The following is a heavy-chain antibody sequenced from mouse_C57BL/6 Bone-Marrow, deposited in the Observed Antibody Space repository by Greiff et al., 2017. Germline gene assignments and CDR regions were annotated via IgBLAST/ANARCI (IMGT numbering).Heavy chain of an antibody. Sequence: EVMLVESGGGLVQSGRSLRLSCATSGFTFSDFYMEWVRQAPGKGLEWIAASRNKANDYTTEYSASVKGRFIVSRDTSQSILYLQMNALRAEDTAIYYCARDAVGVVMDYWGQGTSVTVSS. CDR2: SRNKANDYTT. J-gene: IGHJ4*01. CDR3: ARDAVGVVMDY. V-gene: IGHV7-1*01. D-gene: IGHD1-1*01. CDR1: GFTFSDFY.